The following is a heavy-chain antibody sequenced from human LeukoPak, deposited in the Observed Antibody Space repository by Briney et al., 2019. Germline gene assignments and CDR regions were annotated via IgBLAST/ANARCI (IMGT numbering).Heavy chain of an antibody. Sequence: SETLSLTCTVSGGSISSYYWSWIRQPPGKGLEWIGYIYYSGSTNYNPSLKSRVTISVDTSKNQFSLKLSSVTAADTAVYYCARRMYSGYDFDWFDPWGQGTLVTVSS. CDR3: ARRMYSGYDFDWFDP. J-gene: IGHJ5*02. CDR1: GGSISSYY. D-gene: IGHD5-12*01. V-gene: IGHV4-59*08. CDR2: IYYSGST.